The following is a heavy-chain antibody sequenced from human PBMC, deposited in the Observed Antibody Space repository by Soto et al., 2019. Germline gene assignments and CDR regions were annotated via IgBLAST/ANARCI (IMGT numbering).Heavy chain of an antibody. CDR3: ARDLLGSYYYGMDV. CDR1: GFTFSSYA. D-gene: IGHD7-27*01. J-gene: IGHJ6*02. V-gene: IGHV3-30-3*01. CDR2: ISYEGSNK. Sequence: QVQLVESGGGVVQPGRSLRLSCAASGFTFSSYAMHWVRQAPGKGLEWVAVISYEGSNKYYADSVKGRFTISRDNSKNTLYLQMNGLRAEDTAVYYCARDLLGSYYYGMDVWGQGTTVTVSS.